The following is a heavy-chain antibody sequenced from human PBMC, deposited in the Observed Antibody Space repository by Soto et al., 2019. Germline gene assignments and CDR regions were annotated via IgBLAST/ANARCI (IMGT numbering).Heavy chain of an antibody. Sequence: VRLSCAASGFNVNSDYMNWVRQTPGKGLEWVASIYSGETTYYADSVRGRFTISSDKSKNTLYFQLSSLRIEDTAVYYCTRDGRGLGRLSLFEYWGQGVLVTVSS. CDR1: GFNVNSDY. J-gene: IGHJ4*02. CDR2: IYSGETT. CDR3: TRDGRGLGRLSLFEY. D-gene: IGHD2-21*02. V-gene: IGHV3-53*01.